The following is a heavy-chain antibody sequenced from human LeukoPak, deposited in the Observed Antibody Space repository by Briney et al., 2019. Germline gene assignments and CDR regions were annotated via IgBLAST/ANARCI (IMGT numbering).Heavy chain of an antibody. J-gene: IGHJ4*02. V-gene: IGHV4-4*07. CDR1: GVSISSYY. CDR3: ASRNFGVVTD. Sequence: PSETLSLTCTVSGVSISSYYWSWIRQPAGKGLEWIGRIYTSGNTNYNPSLKSRVTISVDTSKNQFSLKLSSMTAADTAVYYCASRNFGVVTDWGQGTLVTVSS. CDR2: IYTSGNT. D-gene: IGHD3-3*01.